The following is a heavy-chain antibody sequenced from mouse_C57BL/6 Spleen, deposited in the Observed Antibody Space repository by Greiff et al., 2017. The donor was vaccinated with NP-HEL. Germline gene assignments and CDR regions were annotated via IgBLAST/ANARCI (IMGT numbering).Heavy chain of an antibody. CDR2: IDPSDSYT. CDR1: GYTFTSYW. Sequence: QVQLQQPGAELVKPGASVKLSCKASGYTFTSYWMQWVKQRPGQGLEWIGEIDPSDSYTNYNQKFKGKATLTVDTSSSTAYMQLSSLTSEDTAVYYCARRDYDDYWGQGTPLTVSS. J-gene: IGHJ2*01. CDR3: ARRDYDDY. V-gene: IGHV1-50*01. D-gene: IGHD2-4*01.